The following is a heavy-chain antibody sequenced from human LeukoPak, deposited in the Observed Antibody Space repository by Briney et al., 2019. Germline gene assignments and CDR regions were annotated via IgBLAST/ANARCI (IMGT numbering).Heavy chain of an antibody. Sequence: PSETLSLTCSVSGDSISGPYWNWIRQSPGRGLEWIGYTHYTGENNYNPSLKNRLTMSVDTSNNQVYLRLSSVTAADTAVYYCGRNLGSGSDHWGQGTLVTVSS. D-gene: IGHD3-10*01. J-gene: IGHJ4*02. CDR3: GRNLGSGSDH. CDR1: GDSISGPY. CDR2: THYTGEN. V-gene: IGHV4-59*11.